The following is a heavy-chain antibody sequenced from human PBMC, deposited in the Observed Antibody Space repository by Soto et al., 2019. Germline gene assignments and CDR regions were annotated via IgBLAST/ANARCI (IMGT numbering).Heavy chain of an antibody. CDR1: GFTFDDYA. Sequence: EVQLVESGGGLVQPGRSLRLSCAASGFTFDDYAMHWVRQAPGKGPEWVSGITWNSGSRGYAESVKGRFTISRDNAKNSLYLQMNSLRTEETGLYYCAQSKGVLEILKTTVTNFWGPFHIWGQGTMVTVSS. CDR2: ITWNSGSR. V-gene: IGHV3-9*01. D-gene: IGHD4-17*01. J-gene: IGHJ3*02. CDR3: AQSKGVLEILKTTVTNFWGPFHI.